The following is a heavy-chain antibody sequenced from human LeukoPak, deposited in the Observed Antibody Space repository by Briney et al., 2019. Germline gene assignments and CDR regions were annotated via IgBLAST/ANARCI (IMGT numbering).Heavy chain of an antibody. CDR2: ISANNGNT. V-gene: IGHV1-18*01. Sequence: ASVKVSCKASGYTFTSYGINWVRQAPGQGLEWMGWISANNGNTHYAQKFQGRVTMTTDTSTSATYMEMRSLRSDDTAMYYCARGDWGDASDIWGQGTLVTVSS. J-gene: IGHJ3*02. CDR1: GYTFTSYG. D-gene: IGHD7-27*01. CDR3: ARGDWGDASDI.